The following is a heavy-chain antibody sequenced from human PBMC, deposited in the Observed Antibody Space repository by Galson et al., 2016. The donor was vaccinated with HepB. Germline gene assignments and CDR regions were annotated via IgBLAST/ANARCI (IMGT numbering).Heavy chain of an antibody. CDR1: GYSISRAYY. CDR2: IYHTGST. J-gene: IGHJ4*02. CDR3: ARDGGGAYGVTSFDY. Sequence: SETLSLTCTVSGYSISRAYYWAWIRQPPGKGLEWIGNIYHTGSTYYNPSLKSRVTISVDTTKNQFSLKLSYVTAADTAVYFCARDGGGAYGVTSFDYGGQGILVTVSS. D-gene: IGHD3-16*01. V-gene: IGHV4-38-2*02.